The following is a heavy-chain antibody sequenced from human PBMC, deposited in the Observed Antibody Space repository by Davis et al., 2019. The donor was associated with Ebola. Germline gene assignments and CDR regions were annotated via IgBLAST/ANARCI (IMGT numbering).Heavy chain of an antibody. V-gene: IGHV4-39*06. CDR2: IYYSGST. Sequence: PLETLSLTCTVSGGSISNPYNYWSWIRQPPGKRPEWIATIYYSGSTYYHPSFKSRLIISVDTSTNQFPLKLTSVSAADTAVYYCARNTSGFGYFDHWGQGTLVIVSA. CDR3: ARNTSGFGYFDH. D-gene: IGHD6-19*01. J-gene: IGHJ4*02. CDR1: GGSISNPYNY.